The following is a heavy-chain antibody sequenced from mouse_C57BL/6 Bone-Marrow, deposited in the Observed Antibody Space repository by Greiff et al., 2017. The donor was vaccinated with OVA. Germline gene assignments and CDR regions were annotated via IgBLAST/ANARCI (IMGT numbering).Heavy chain of an antibody. V-gene: IGHV1-26*01. Sequence: EVQLQQSGPELVKPGASVKISCKASGYTFTDYYMNWVKQSHGKSLEWIGDINPNNGGTSYNQKFKGKATLTVDKSSSTAYMELRSLTSEDSAVYYCTLITTRFTYWGQGTLVTVSA. CDR1: GYTFTDYY. CDR3: TLITTRFTY. J-gene: IGHJ3*01. D-gene: IGHD1-1*01. CDR2: INPNNGGT.